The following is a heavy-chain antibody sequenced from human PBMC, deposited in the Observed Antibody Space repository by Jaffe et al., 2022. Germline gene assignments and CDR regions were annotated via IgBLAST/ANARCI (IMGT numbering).Heavy chain of an antibody. J-gene: IGHJ4*02. V-gene: IGHV4-34*01. CDR3: ARGLLPDLWSGYFVQYYFDY. Sequence: QVQLQQWGAGLLKPSETLSLTCAVYGGSFSGYYWSWIRQPPGKGLEWIGEINHSGSTNYNPSLKSRVTISVDTSKNQFSLKLSSVTAADTAVYYCARGLLPDLWSGYFVQYYFDYWGQGTLVTVSS. D-gene: IGHD3-3*01. CDR2: INHSGST. CDR1: GGSFSGYY.